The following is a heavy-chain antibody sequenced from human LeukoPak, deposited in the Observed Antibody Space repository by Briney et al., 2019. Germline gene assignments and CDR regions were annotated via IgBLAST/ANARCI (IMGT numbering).Heavy chain of an antibody. CDR1: GFPFSTYG. CDR2: IPYDGSNK. V-gene: IGHV3-30*02. Sequence: GGSLRLSCAASGFPFSTYGMHWVRQAPGKGLEWVAFIPYDGSNKYYADSVKGRFSISRDNSKNTVDLQMNSLRPEDTAEFYCAKDLGRHGSIFAVVATSGAFDMWGQGTMVIVPS. CDR3: AKDLGRHGSIFAVVATSGAFDM. J-gene: IGHJ3*02. D-gene: IGHD3-3*01.